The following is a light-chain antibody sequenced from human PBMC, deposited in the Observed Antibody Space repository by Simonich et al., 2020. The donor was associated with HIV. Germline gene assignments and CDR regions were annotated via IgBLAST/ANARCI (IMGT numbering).Light chain of an antibody. CDR3: QQANSFPYT. CDR1: PGISTL. V-gene: IGKV1-12*01. CDR2: FAS. Sequence: DLQMTQSPSSVSASVGDRVTIACRASPGISTLLAWYQQKPGKAPKLLIDFASTLQRGVPTRFSGSGSGTDFTLTISSLQPEDFATYYCQQANSFPYTFGQGTKLEIK. J-gene: IGKJ2*01.